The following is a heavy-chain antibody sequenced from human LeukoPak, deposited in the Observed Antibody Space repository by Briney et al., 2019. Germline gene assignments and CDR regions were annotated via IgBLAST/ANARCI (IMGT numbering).Heavy chain of an antibody. D-gene: IGHD3-10*01. CDR1: GFTFSSYA. CDR2: ISYDGSNE. CDR3: ARLALAYYYVSGSLDY. J-gene: IGHJ4*02. V-gene: IGHV3-30-3*01. Sequence: GRSLRLSCAASGFTFSSYAMHWVRQAPGKGLEWVAVISYDGSNEYFADSVKGRFTISRDNSKNTLFLQMDSLRPEDTAVYYCARLALAYYYVSGSLDYWGQGTLVTVSS.